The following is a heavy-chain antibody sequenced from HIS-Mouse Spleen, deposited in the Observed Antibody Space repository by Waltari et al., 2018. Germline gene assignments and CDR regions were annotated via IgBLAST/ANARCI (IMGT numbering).Heavy chain of an antibody. CDR3: ARGEYSSSSFDY. D-gene: IGHD6-6*01. CDR2: IAEDGSKK. V-gene: IGHV3-30*03. J-gene: IGHJ4*02. Sequence: QVQLVESGGGVVQPGRSLRLSCAASGFTFSSYGMHWVRQAPGKGREGMSVIAEDGSKKYYADSVKGRFTISRDNSKNTLYLQMNSLRAEDTAVYYCARGEYSSSSFDYWGQGTLVTVSS. CDR1: GFTFSSYG.